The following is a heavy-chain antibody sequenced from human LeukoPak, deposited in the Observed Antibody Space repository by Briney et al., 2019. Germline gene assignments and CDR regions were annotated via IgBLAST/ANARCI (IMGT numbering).Heavy chain of an antibody. CDR2: ISSTSNTI. CDR3: ARGLDFWSGSYDY. CDR1: GFTFSTYS. V-gene: IGHV3-48*01. Sequence: PGGSLRLSCAASGFTFSTYSLNWVRQAPGKGLEWVSYISSTSNTIYYADSVKGRFTISRDNAKNSLYLQMNSLRAGDTAVYYCARGLDFWSGSYDYWGQGTLVTVSS. D-gene: IGHD3-3*01. J-gene: IGHJ4*02.